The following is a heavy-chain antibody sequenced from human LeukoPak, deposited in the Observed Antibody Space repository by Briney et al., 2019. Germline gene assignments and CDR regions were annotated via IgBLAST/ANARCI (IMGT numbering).Heavy chain of an antibody. CDR3: PKDISSESHARHDAFDI. CDR1: GFTFDDYA. CDR2: ISWNSGSI. V-gene: IGHV3-9*01. D-gene: IGHD3-3*01. J-gene: IGHJ3*02. Sequence: GGSLRLSCAASGFTFDDYAMHWVRQAPGKGLEWVSGISWNSGSIVYADSVKGRFTISRDNAKNSLYLQRNSLRAEDTALYYSPKDISSESHARHDAFDIWGQGTMVTVSS.